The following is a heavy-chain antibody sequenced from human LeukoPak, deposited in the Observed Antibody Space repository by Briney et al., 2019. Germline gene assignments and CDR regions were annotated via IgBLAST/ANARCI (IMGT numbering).Heavy chain of an antibody. J-gene: IGHJ4*02. CDR2: ISGSGGST. D-gene: IGHD3-10*01. CDR1: GFTFSSYA. CDR3: AKDYYGSGSYTGPYVY. V-gene: IGHV3-23*01. Sequence: GGSLRLSCAASGFTFSSYAMSWVRQAPGKGLEWVSAISGSGGSTYYADSVKGRFTISRDNSKNTLYLQMNSLRAEDTAVYYCAKDYYGSGSYTGPYVYWGQGTLVTVSS.